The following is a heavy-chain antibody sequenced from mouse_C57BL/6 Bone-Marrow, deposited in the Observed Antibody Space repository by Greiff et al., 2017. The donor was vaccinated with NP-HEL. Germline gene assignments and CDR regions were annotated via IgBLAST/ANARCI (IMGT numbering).Heavy chain of an antibody. CDR3: ARVDYDGAWFAY. CDR1: GYTFTSYW. Sequence: VQLQQSGAELVKPGASVKLSCKASGYTFTSYWMHWVKQRPGQGLEWIGMIHPHSGSTNYNEKFKSKATLTVDKSSSTAYMQLSSLTSEDSAVYYGARVDYDGAWFAYWGQGTLVTVSA. J-gene: IGHJ3*01. CDR2: IHPHSGST. V-gene: IGHV1-64*01. D-gene: IGHD2-4*01.